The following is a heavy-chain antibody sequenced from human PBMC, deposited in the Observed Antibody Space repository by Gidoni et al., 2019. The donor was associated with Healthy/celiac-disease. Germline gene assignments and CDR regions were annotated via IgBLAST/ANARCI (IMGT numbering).Heavy chain of an antibody. D-gene: IGHD3-10*02. CDR2: IIPIFGTA. CDR3: ARGNYVGLYYYYMDV. J-gene: IGHJ6*03. V-gene: IGHV1-69*06. CDR1: GGTFSSYA. Sequence: QVQLVQSGAEVKKPGSSVKVSGKASGGTFSSYAISWVRQAPGQGLEWMGGIIPIFGTANYAQKFQGRVTITADKSTSTAYMALSSLISEDTAVYYCARGNYVGLYYYYMDVWGKGTTVTVSS.